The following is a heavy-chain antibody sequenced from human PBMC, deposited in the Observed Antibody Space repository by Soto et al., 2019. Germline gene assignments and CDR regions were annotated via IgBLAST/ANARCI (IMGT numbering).Heavy chain of an antibody. Sequence: SETLSLTCTVSGASISGFYWSWIRKSTGKGLEWIGRIYATGTTDYNPSLKSRVMMSVDTSKKQFSLKLRSVTAADTAVYYCVRDGTKTLRDWFDPWGQGISVTVSS. CDR2: IYATGTT. CDR3: VRDGTKTLRDWFDP. CDR1: GASISGFY. J-gene: IGHJ5*02. D-gene: IGHD1-1*01. V-gene: IGHV4-4*07.